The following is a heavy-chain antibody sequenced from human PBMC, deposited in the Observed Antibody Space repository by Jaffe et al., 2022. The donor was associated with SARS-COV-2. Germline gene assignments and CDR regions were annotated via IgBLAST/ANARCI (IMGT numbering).Heavy chain of an antibody. V-gene: IGHV4-38-2*02. CDR3: ARVANGFHGVY. CDR2: IYYSGIT. CDR1: NYSISSDFY. J-gene: IGHJ4*02. D-gene: IGHD1-1*01. Sequence: QVQLQESGPGLVKPSETLSLTCSVSNYSISSDFYWGWIRQPPGKGLEWIGCIYYSGITSYNPSLESRVTISVDTSKNQFSLKLTSVSAADTAMYYCARVANGFHGVYWGQGTLVTVSS.